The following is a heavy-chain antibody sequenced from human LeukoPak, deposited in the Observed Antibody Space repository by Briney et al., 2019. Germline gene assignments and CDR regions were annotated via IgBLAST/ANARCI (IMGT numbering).Heavy chain of an antibody. CDR1: GYSISSGYY. J-gene: IGHJ5*02. CDR2: INHSGST. CDR3: ARGVAAAGIWFDP. Sequence: SETLSLTCAVSGYSISSGYYWSWIRQPPGKGLEWIGEINHSGSTNYNPSLKSRVTISVDTSKNQFSLKLSSVTAADTAVYYCARGVAAAGIWFDPWGQGTLVTVSS. D-gene: IGHD6-13*01. V-gene: IGHV4-34*01.